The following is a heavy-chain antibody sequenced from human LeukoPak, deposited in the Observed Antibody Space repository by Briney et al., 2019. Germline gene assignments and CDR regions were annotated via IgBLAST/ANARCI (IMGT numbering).Heavy chain of an antibody. V-gene: IGHV1-18*01. J-gene: IGHJ5*02. CDR2: ISAYNGNT. Sequence: GASVKVSCKASGYTVTSYGISWVRQAPGQGLEWMGWISAYNGNTNYAQKLQGRVTMTTDTSTSTAYMELRSLRSDDTAVYYCARGSSGSYYKWFDPWGQGTLVTVSS. CDR3: ARGSSGSYYKWFDP. D-gene: IGHD1-26*01. CDR1: GYTVTSYG.